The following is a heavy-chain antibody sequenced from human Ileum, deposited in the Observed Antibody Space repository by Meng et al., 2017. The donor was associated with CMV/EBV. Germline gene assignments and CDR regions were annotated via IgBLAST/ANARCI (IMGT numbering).Heavy chain of an antibody. Sequence: EVQVVESGGGLVKSGGSLRLSCAASGFTFSSAWMNWVRQAPGKGLEWVGRIKSKSDGETVDYAAPVKGRFTISRDDSINTLYLQMHSLKTEDTALFYCTTGYSSAWHDHYWGQGTLVTVSS. D-gene: IGHD1-26*01. CDR3: TTGYSSAWHDHY. CDR2: IKSKSDGETV. J-gene: IGHJ4*02. V-gene: IGHV3-15*01. CDR1: GFTFSSAW.